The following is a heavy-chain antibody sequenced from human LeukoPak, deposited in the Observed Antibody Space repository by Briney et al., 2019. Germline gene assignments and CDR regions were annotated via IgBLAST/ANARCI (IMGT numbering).Heavy chain of an antibody. V-gene: IGHV4-39*01. J-gene: IGHJ3*02. CDR2: IYYSGST. CDR1: GGSISSSSYY. D-gene: IGHD3-22*01. Sequence: SETLSLTCTVSGGSISSSSYYWGWIRQPPGKGLEWIGSIYYSGSTYYNPSLKSRVTISVDTSKNQFSLKLSSVTAADMAVYYCARRSEYYYDSSGYYLDAFDIWGQGTMVTVSS. CDR3: ARRSEYYYDSSGYYLDAFDI.